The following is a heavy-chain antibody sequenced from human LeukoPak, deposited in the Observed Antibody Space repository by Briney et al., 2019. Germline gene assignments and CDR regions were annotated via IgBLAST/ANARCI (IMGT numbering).Heavy chain of an antibody. V-gene: IGHV3-23*01. D-gene: IGHD3-16*01. CDR3: AKDLKAVLFAYFDY. CDR1: GFTFSSYM. CDR2: VPGSGSST. Sequence: GGSLRLSCAASGFTFSSYMMNWVRQAPGKGLEWVSTVPGSGSSTSYADSVQGRFTISRDNSKNTLYLQMNSLRAEDTAVYYCAKDLKAVLFAYFDYWGQGALVTVSS. J-gene: IGHJ4*02.